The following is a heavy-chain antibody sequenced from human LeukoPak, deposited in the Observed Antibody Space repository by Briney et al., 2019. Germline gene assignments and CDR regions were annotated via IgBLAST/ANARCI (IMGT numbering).Heavy chain of an antibody. V-gene: IGHV3-30*02. CDR1: GFTFSSYG. CDR2: IRYDGSTK. D-gene: IGHD5-18*01. CDR3: AKDRGYSFDY. J-gene: IGHJ4*02. Sequence: GGSLRLSCAASGFTFSSYGMHWVRQAPGKGLEWVAFIRYDGSTKYSADSVKGRFTISRDNSKNTLYLQMNSLRAEDTAVYYCAKDRGYSFDYWGQGTLVTVSS.